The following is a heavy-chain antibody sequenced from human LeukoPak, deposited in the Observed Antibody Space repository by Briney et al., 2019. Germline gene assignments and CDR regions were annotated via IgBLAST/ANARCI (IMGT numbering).Heavy chain of an antibody. J-gene: IGHJ6*02. CDR1: GGSISSSSYY. V-gene: IGHV4-39*01. CDR2: FYYSGNT. Sequence: ASETLSLTCTVSGGSISSSSYYWGWIRQPPGKGLDWIGSFYYSGNTNYNPSLRSRVTISVDTSKNQFSLKLSSVTAADTAVYYCARGSIVVVPAATYYYYYGMDVWGQGTTVTVSS. D-gene: IGHD2-2*01. CDR3: ARGSIVVVPAATYYYYYGMDV.